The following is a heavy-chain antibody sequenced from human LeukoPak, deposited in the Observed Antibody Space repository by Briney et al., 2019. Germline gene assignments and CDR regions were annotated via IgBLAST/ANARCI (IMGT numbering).Heavy chain of an antibody. Sequence: ASVKVSCKASGYTFTSYDINWVRQATGQGLEWMGWMNPNSGNTGYAQKFQGRVTMTRNTSISTAYMELSSLRSEDTAVYYCARVRGTVSQGYYGMDVWGQGTTVTVSS. D-gene: IGHD1-1*01. CDR1: GYTFTSYD. CDR3: ARVRGTVSQGYYGMDV. CDR2: MNPNSGNT. V-gene: IGHV1-8*01. J-gene: IGHJ6*02.